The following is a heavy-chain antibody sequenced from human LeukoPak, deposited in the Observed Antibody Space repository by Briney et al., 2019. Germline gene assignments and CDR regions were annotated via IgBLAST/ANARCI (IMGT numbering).Heavy chain of an antibody. V-gene: IGHV1-18*01. Sequence: GSVKVSCKASGYTFTSYGISWVRQAPGQGLEWMGWISAYNGNTNYAQKLQGRVTMTTDTSTSTAYMELSSLRSEDTAVYYCATYAPGDSFDIWGQGTMVTVSS. CDR2: ISAYNGNT. J-gene: IGHJ3*02. CDR3: ATYAPGDSFDI. CDR1: GYTFTSYG.